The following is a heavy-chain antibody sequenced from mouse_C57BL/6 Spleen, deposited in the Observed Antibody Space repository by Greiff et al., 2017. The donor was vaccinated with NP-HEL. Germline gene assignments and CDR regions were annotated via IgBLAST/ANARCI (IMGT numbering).Heavy chain of an antibody. CDR3: ASRGDYDGFAY. J-gene: IGHJ3*01. CDR2: IDPSDSYT. V-gene: IGHV1-69*01. D-gene: IGHD2-4*01. CDR1: GYTFTSYW. Sequence: QVQLQQPGAELVMPGASVKLSCKASGYTFTSYWMHWVKQRPGQVLEWIGEIDPSDSYTNYNQKFKGKSTLTVDKSSSTAYMQLSSLTSEDSAVYYCASRGDYDGFAYWGQGTLVTVSA.